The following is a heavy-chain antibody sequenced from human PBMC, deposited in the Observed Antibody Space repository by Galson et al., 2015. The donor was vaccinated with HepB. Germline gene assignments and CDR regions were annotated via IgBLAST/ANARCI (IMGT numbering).Heavy chain of an antibody. J-gene: IGHJ5*02. D-gene: IGHD3-10*01. CDR1: GFTFSSYA. CDR2: ISGSGGST. V-gene: IGHV3-23*01. Sequence: SLRLSCAASGFTFSSYAMSWVRQAPGKGLEWVSAISGSGGSTYYADSVKGRFTISRDNSKNTLYLQMNSLRAEDTAVYYCAKDQLWFGEPPAGVEYNWFDPWGQGTLVTVSS. CDR3: AKDQLWFGEPPAGVEYNWFDP.